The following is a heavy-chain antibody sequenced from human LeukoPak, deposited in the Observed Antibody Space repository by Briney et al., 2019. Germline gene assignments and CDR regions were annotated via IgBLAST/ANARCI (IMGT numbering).Heavy chain of an antibody. Sequence: GGSLRLSCAASGFTFSSYAMSWVRQAPGKGLEWVSAISGSGGSTYYADSVKGRFTTSRDNSKNTLYLQMNSLRAEDTAVYYCAKGIMHSGWYLDYWGQGTLVTVSS. J-gene: IGHJ4*02. CDR2: ISGSGGST. CDR1: GFTFSSYA. V-gene: IGHV3-23*01. D-gene: IGHD6-19*01. CDR3: AKGIMHSGWYLDY.